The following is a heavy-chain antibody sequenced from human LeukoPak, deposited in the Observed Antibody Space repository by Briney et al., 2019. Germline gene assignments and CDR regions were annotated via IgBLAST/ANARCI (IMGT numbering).Heavy chain of an antibody. CDR1: GFTFSSYA. CDR3: ARDTVRGVPLY. D-gene: IGHD3-10*01. CDR2: ISYDGSNK. Sequence: QAGGSLRLSCAASGFTFSSYAMHWVRQAPGKGLEWVAVISYDGSNKYYADSVKGRFTISRDNSKNTLYLQMNSLRAKDTAVYYCARDTVRGVPLYWGQGTLVTVSS. J-gene: IGHJ4*02. V-gene: IGHV3-30*04.